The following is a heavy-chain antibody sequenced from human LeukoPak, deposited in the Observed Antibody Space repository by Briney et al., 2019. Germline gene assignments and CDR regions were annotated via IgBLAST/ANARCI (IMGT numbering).Heavy chain of an antibody. D-gene: IGHD1-26*01. V-gene: IGHV4-34*01. CDR3: ARWDLNLDAFDI. Sequence: SETLSLTCAVYGGSFSGYYWSWIRQPPGKGLEWIGEINHSGSTNYNPSLKSRVTISVDTSKNQFSLKLSSVTAADTAVYYCARWDLNLDAFDIWGQGTMVTVSS. CDR2: INHSGST. J-gene: IGHJ3*02. CDR1: GGSFSGYY.